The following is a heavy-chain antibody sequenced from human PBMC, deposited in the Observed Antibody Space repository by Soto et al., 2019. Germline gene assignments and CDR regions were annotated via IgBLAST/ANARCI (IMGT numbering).Heavy chain of an antibody. J-gene: IGHJ6*02. CDR2: ISVSGSTI. V-gene: IGHV3-48*03. CDR1: GFSLSDYE. D-gene: IGHD3-3*01. Sequence: PWGSLRLSCAASGFSLSDYEMNWGRQAPGKGLEWVSYISVSGSTIYFSDSVKGRCTISRDSPKNSLYLQMSSLRAEDSAVYYCARERPSSDFWSGYSYGLDVWGQGTTVTV. CDR3: ARERPSSDFWSGYSYGLDV.